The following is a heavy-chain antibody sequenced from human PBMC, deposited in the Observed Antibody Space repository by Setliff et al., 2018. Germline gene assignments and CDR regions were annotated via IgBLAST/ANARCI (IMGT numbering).Heavy chain of an antibody. D-gene: IGHD3-22*01. Sequence: PGGSLRLSCAASGFTFSSYTMNWVRQAPGKGLEWVSSISGRGGSTYYVDSVKGRFTISRDNSKNTLYLQMDSLRAEDTAVYYCAKGTAYYDTFWYFDLWGRGTLVTVSS. V-gene: IGHV3-23*01. CDR1: GFTFSSYT. J-gene: IGHJ2*01. CDR3: AKGTAYYDTFWYFDL. CDR2: ISGRGGST.